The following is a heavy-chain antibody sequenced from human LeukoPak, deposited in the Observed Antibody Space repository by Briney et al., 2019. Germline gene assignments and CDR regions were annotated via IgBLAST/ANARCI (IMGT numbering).Heavy chain of an antibody. CDR3: ARSLRVTMVRGVIPPLLFDY. CDR2: IRYDGSNK. Sequence: PGGSLRLSCAASGFTFSSYGMHWVRQAPGKGLEWVAFIRYDGSNKYYADSVKGRFTISRDNSKNTLYLQMNSLRAEDTAVYYCARSLRVTMVRGVIPPLLFDYWGQGTLVTVSS. D-gene: IGHD3-10*01. J-gene: IGHJ4*02. CDR1: GFTFSSYG. V-gene: IGHV3-30*02.